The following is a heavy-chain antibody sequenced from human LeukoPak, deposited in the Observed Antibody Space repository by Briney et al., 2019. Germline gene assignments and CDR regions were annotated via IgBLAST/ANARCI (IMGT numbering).Heavy chain of an antibody. Sequence: HPEGSLRLSCAASGFTFSSYAVSWVRQAPGKGLEWVSAISGSGGSTYYADSVKGRFTISRDNSKNTLYLQMNSLRAEDTAVYYCAKSSMVYAANFDYWGQGTLVTVSS. CDR2: ISGSGGST. V-gene: IGHV3-23*01. D-gene: IGHD2-8*01. CDR3: AKSSMVYAANFDY. J-gene: IGHJ4*02. CDR1: GFTFSSYA.